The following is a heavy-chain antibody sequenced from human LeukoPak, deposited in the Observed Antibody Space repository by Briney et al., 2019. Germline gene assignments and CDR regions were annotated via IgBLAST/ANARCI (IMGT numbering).Heavy chain of an antibody. CDR2: IKQDGSEK. D-gene: IGHD2-15*01. V-gene: IGHV3-7*01. J-gene: IGHJ4*02. CDR3: ARDRGYCSGGSCYRPFGPVDY. Sequence: PGGSLRLSCAASEFTFSSYWMSWVRQAPGKGLEWVASIKQDGSEKYYVDSVKGRVTISRDNAKNSLYLQMNSLRAEDTAVYYCARDRGYCSGGSCYRPFGPVDYWGQGTLVTVSS. CDR1: EFTFSSYW.